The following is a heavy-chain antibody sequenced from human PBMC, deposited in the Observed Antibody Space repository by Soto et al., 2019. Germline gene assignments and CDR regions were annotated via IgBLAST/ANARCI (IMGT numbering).Heavy chain of an antibody. CDR1: GYTFTSYA. CDR2: INAGNGNT. Sequence: ASVKVSCKASGYTFTSYAMNWVRQAPGQRLEWMGWINAGNGNTKYSQKFQGRVTITRDTSASTAYMELSSLRSEDTAVYYCARGWRAYCGGDCNHIPNYYYYYGMDVWGQGTTVTVS. V-gene: IGHV1-3*01. D-gene: IGHD2-21*02. J-gene: IGHJ6*02. CDR3: ARGWRAYCGGDCNHIPNYYYYYGMDV.